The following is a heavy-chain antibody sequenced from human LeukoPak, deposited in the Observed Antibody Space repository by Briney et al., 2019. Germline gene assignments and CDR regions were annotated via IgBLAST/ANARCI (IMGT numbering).Heavy chain of an antibody. D-gene: IGHD3-22*01. Sequence: GGSLRLSCAASEFSFSIYAMSWVRQAPGKGLEWVSSITSSGESTYYTGSVKGRFTISRDNSKNTLYLQMNSLRAEDTAVYYCARDRPNYYGSNGHYYQRNGDHWGQGTLATVSS. J-gene: IGHJ5*02. CDR3: ARDRPNYYGSNGHYYQRNGDH. V-gene: IGHV3-23*01. CDR1: EFSFSIYA. CDR2: ITSSGEST.